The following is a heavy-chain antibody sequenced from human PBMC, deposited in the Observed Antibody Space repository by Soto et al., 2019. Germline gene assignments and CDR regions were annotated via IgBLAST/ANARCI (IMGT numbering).Heavy chain of an antibody. CDR1: GDSVTSGYYH. CDR3: ARDSRWRSFDN. V-gene: IGHV4-61*03. J-gene: IGHJ4*02. CDR2: MFYGGST. Sequence: SETLSLTCTVSGDSVTSGYYHWIWLRQPPGKGREWPGTMFYGGSTNSSPSLKIRATISLDTSNIRLTLKLPSVTAPDTSVYYCARDSRWRSFDNWGQGTLVTVSS. D-gene: IGHD2-15*01.